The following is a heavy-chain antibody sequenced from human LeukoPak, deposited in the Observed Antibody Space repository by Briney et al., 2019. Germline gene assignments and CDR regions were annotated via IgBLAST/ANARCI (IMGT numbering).Heavy chain of an antibody. J-gene: IGHJ4*02. V-gene: IGHV1-24*01. CDR1: GYSVTEVA. Sequence: EASVKVSCKVSGYSVTEVAIHWVRQTPGEGLEWMGGFHPKDADMIYAQKFQGRVTMTRDTSTSTVYMELSSLRSEDTAVYYCARVPPIYRIFDCWGQGTLVTVSS. CDR3: ARVPPIYRIFDC. CDR2: FHPKDADM. D-gene: IGHD4-11*01.